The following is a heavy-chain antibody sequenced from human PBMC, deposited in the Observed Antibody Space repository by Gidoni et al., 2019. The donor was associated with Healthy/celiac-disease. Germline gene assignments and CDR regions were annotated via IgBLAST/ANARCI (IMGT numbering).Heavy chain of an antibody. CDR3: ARESHKYDFWSGYPTHYNWFDP. Sequence: QVQLVQSGAEVKKPGASVKVSSKASGYTFTSYDINCVRQANGTGLAWMGWMNPNSGNTGYAQKFQGRVTMTRNTSISTAYMELSSLRSEDTAVYYCARESHKYDFWSGYPTHYNWFDPWGQGTLVTVSS. CDR2: MNPNSGNT. J-gene: IGHJ5*02. D-gene: IGHD3-3*01. V-gene: IGHV1-8*01. CDR1: GYTFTSYD.